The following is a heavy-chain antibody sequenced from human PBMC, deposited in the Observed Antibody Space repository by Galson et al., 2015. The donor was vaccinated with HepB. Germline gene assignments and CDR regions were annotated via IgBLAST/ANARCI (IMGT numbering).Heavy chain of an antibody. J-gene: IGHJ6*02. V-gene: IGHV3-66*01. CDR3: AREGRVDSSSWYGGLSVDYGMDV. CDR2: IYSGGST. CDR1: GFTVSSNY. Sequence: SLRLSCAASGFTVSSNYMSWVRQAPGKGLEWVSVIYSGGSTYYADSVKGRFTISRDNSKNTLYLQMNSLRAEDTAVYYCAREGRVDSSSWYGGLSVDYGMDVWGQGTTVTVSS. D-gene: IGHD6-13*01.